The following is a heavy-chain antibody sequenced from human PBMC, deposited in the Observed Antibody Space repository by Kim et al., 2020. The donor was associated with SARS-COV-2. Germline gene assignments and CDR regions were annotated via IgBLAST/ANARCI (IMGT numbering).Heavy chain of an antibody. J-gene: IGHJ6*02. CDR3: ARGGGITIFGVVIPNNYYYYCMDV. Sequence: ASVKVSCKASGYTFTSYGISWVRQAPGQGLEWMGWISAYNGNTNYAQKLQGRVTMTTDTSTSTAYMELRSLRSDDTAVYYCARGGGITIFGVVIPNNYYYYCMDVWGQGTTVTVSS. D-gene: IGHD3-3*01. V-gene: IGHV1-18*01. CDR2: ISAYNGNT. CDR1: GYTFTSYG.